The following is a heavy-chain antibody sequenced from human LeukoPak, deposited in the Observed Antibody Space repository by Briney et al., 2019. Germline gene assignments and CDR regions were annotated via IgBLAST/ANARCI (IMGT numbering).Heavy chain of an antibody. CDR3: ASPRGLGIYYFDY. D-gene: IGHD1-26*01. CDR1: GFTFSSYA. Sequence: GRSLRLSCAASGFTFSSYAIHWVRQPLGKGLEWVAVISYDGTYKYYADSVKGRFNISRDNSKNTLFLQMNSLRAEDTAVYYCASPRGLGIYYFDYWGQGTLVTVSS. V-gene: IGHV3-30-3*01. CDR2: ISYDGTYK. J-gene: IGHJ4*02.